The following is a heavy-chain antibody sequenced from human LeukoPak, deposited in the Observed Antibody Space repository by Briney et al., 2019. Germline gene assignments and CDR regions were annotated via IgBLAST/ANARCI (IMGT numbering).Heavy chain of an antibody. CDR1: GYTFTSYD. D-gene: IGHD3-9*01. Sequence: ASVRVSCKASGYTFTSYDINWVQQATGQGLEWMGWMNSNSGNTGYAQKFQGRVTMTTNTSISTAYMELSSLRSEDTAVYYCAREVNGYYYFDYWGQGTLVTVSS. J-gene: IGHJ4*02. V-gene: IGHV1-8*01. CDR2: MNSNSGNT. CDR3: AREVNGYYYFDY.